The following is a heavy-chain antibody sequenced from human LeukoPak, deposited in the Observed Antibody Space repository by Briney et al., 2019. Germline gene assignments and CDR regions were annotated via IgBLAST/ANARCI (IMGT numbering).Heavy chain of an antibody. D-gene: IGHD2-15*01. CDR1: GFTFSSYA. V-gene: IGHV3-30*04. CDR2: ISYDGSNK. CDR3: ARDGGFQDIVVVVATAPPDY. Sequence: PGGSLRLSCAAFGFTFSSYAMHWVRQAPGKGLEWVAVISYDGSNKYYADSVKGRFTISRDNSKNTLYLQMDSLRAEDTAVYYCARDGGFQDIVVVVATAPPDYWGQGTLVTVSS. J-gene: IGHJ4*02.